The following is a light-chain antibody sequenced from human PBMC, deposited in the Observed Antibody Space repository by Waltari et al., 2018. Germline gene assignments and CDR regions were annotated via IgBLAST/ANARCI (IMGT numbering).Light chain of an antibody. V-gene: IGKV3-20*01. Sequence: EIVLRQSPGTLSLSPGERATLSCRASQSVSSSYLAWYQQKPGQAPRLLIYCASSRATGIPDSFRGRGSWTDLTLTISTLEPEDLAVYYCQQYGSSPWTFGLWTKVEIK. CDR3: QQYGSSPWT. J-gene: IGKJ1*01. CDR1: QSVSSSY. CDR2: CAS.